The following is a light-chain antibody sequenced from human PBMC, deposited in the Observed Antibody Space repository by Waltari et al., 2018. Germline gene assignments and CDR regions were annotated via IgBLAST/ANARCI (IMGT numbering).Light chain of an antibody. CDR3: TSYGGSNNFVI. J-gene: IGLJ2*01. CDR2: EVT. Sequence: QSALTQPPSASGSPRQTVPISCTGTSSDVGGYKYVSWYQQYPDKAPQLIIYEVTNRPSGVPDRFSGAKSGNTASLTVSGLQAEDEADYYCTSYGGSNNFVIFGGGTKLTVL. CDR1: SSDVGGYKY. V-gene: IGLV2-8*01.